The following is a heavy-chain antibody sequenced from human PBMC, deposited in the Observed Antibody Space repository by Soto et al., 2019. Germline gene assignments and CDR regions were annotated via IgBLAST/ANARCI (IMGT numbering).Heavy chain of an antibody. D-gene: IGHD3-10*01. CDR1: GASITYGAYS. J-gene: IGHJ4*02. CDR2: INHLETT. V-gene: IGHV4-30-2*01. CDR3: ARGGGFDSFDY. Sequence: TMSLTCTVSGASITYGAYSWSWIRQTPGKGLEWIGYINHLETTFYNPSFESRLTLSIDRTKNQFSLNLKSMSAADRAVYFCARGGGFDSFDYWGQGILVTVSS.